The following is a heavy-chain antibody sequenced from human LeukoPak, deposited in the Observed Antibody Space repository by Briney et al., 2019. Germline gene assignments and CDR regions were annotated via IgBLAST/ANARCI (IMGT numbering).Heavy chain of an antibody. V-gene: IGHV3-74*01. Sequence: GGSLRLSCAASGFTFSSYWMHWVRQAPGKGLVWVSRINTDGSSTSYADSVKGRFTISRDNAKNTLYLQMNSLRAEDTAVYYCAKEFASLVGATFYYYYGMDVWGQGTTVTVSS. CDR2: INTDGSST. CDR1: GFTFSSYW. CDR3: AKEFASLVGATFYYYYGMDV. J-gene: IGHJ6*02. D-gene: IGHD1-26*01.